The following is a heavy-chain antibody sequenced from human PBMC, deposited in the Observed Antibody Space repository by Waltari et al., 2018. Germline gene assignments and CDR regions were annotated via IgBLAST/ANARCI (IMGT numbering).Heavy chain of an antibody. D-gene: IGHD3-10*01. V-gene: IGHV5-51*01. CDR3: ARACDGSGFGWFDP. CDR2: IYPGDSDT. J-gene: IGHJ5*02. Sequence: PGKGLEWMGIIYPGDSDTRYSPAFQGQGTISADKSISTAYLQWGRLKASDTAMYYCARACDGSGFGWFDPWGQGTLVTVSS.